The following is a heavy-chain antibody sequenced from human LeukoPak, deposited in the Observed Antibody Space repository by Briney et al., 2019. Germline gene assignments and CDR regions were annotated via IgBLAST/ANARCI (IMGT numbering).Heavy chain of an antibody. D-gene: IGHD5-12*01. V-gene: IGHV5-51*01. CDR1: GYSFTTYW. Sequence: KGSGYSFTTYWIAWVRPMPGKGLEWMGIIYPSDSDTRYSPSFQGQVTISADKSISTACLQWSSLKASDTAMYYCARQYSAYDYWGQGTLVTVSS. J-gene: IGHJ4*02. CDR3: ARQYSAYDY. CDR2: IYPSDSDT.